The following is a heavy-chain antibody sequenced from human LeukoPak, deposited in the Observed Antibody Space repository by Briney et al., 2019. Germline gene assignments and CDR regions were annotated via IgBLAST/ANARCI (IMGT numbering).Heavy chain of an antibody. D-gene: IGHD2-15*01. Sequence: GGSLRLSCAASGFTFSSFNMNWVRQAPGKGLEWVSSISTSSSYIYYADSVKGRFTISRNNARNSLYLQMNSLRAEDTAVYYCARDHELYCSGGSCSRMDVWGKGTTVTISS. J-gene: IGHJ6*03. CDR3: ARDHELYCSGGSCSRMDV. CDR1: GFTFSSFN. CDR2: ISTSSSYI. V-gene: IGHV3-21*01.